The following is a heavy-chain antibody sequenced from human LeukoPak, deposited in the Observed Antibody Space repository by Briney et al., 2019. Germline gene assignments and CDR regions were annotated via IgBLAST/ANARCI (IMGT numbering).Heavy chain of an antibody. J-gene: IGHJ4*02. V-gene: IGHV4-59*08. CDR2: IYYSGST. Sequence: PSETLSLTCTVSGGSISSYYWSWIRQPPGKGLEWIGYIYYSGSTNYNPSLKSRVTISVDTSKNQFSLKLSSVTAADTAVYYCVRRSSSWPVPYYFDYWGQGTLVTVSS. CDR1: GGSISSYY. D-gene: IGHD6-13*01. CDR3: VRRSSSWPVPYYFDY.